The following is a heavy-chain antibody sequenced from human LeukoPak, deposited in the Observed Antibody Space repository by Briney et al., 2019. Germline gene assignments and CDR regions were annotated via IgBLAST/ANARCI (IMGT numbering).Heavy chain of an antibody. D-gene: IGHD2-8*02. CDR1: GFTFSNPA. CDR2: IAHHGNNK. V-gene: IGHV3-30*02. CDR3: AKDGSWSCTD. Sequence: GGSLRLSCAASGFTFSNPAMHWVRQGPGKGLEWVAYIAHHGNNKYYADSVKGRFTISRDNSKRTLYLQMNSLRPDDTAMYYCAKDGSWSCTDWGQGTLVTVSS. J-gene: IGHJ4*02.